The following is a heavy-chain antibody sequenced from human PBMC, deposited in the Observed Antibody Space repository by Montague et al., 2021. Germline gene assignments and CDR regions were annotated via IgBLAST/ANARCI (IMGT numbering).Heavy chain of an antibody. V-gene: IGHV4-31*01. CDR1: GGSISSGGFY. CDR2: IYDSGST. Sequence: TLSLTCSVSGGSISSGGFYWSWIRQHPGKGPEWIGSIYDSGSTNYNPSLKSQLTLSRDTSKNQVSLRLTSVTAAETAVYYCARSGGYCSGGRCDTFDYWGQGTLVTVSS. CDR3: ARSGGYCSGGRCDTFDY. J-gene: IGHJ4*02. D-gene: IGHD2-15*01.